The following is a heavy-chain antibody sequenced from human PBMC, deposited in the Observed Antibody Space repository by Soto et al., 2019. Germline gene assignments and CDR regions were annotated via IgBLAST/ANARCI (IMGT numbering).Heavy chain of an antibody. CDR3: ARGQVVNFDNWFDP. CDR1: GYTFTTYG. CDR2: INPNSGHT. V-gene: IGHV1-18*01. Sequence: QIQLLQSGAEVKRPGTSVKVSCQASGYTFTTYGIIWVRQAPGQGLEWMGWINPNSGHTNYAQNLQDRDTMTTDTSTNTAYMELRSLRSDDTAVYFCARGQVVNFDNWFDPWGQGTLVTVSS. D-gene: IGHD3-22*01. J-gene: IGHJ5*02.